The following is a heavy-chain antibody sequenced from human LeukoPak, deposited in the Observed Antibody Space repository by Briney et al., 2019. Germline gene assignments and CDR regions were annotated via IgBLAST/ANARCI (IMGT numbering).Heavy chain of an antibody. CDR2: IYTSGST. CDR3: ARDGRAGSLFAY. J-gene: IGHJ4*02. Sequence: SETLSLTCTVSGGSISSGFYYWSWIRQPAGKGLEWIGRIYTSGSTNYNPSLKSRISISVDTSKNQFSLKLSSVTAADTAIYYCARDGRAGSLFAYWGQGTLVTVSS. V-gene: IGHV4-61*02. D-gene: IGHD6-19*01. CDR1: GGSISSGFYY.